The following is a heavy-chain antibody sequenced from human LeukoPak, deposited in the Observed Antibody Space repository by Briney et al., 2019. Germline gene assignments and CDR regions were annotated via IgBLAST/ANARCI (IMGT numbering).Heavy chain of an antibody. Sequence: SETLSLTCAVSGHSISSGYYWGWIRQPPGQGLEWIGSIYHSGSTYYNPSLKSRVTISVDTSKNQFSLKLSSVTAADTAVYYCARQVAPAAPGAFDIWGQGTMVTVSS. CDR1: GHSISSGYY. V-gene: IGHV4-38-2*01. CDR3: ARQVAPAAPGAFDI. J-gene: IGHJ3*02. CDR2: IYHSGST. D-gene: IGHD2-2*01.